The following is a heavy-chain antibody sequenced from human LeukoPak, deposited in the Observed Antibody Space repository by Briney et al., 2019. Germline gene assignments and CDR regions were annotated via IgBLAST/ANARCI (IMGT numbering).Heavy chain of an antibody. Sequence: GGSLRLSCAASGFTFSSYSMNWVRQAPGKGLEWVAVISYDGSNKYYADSVKGRFTISRDNSKNTLYLQMNSLRAEDTAVYYCARARSAKPYSLDYWGQGTLVTVSS. CDR3: ARARSAKPYSLDY. D-gene: IGHD6-13*01. CDR2: ISYDGSNK. V-gene: IGHV3-30*03. J-gene: IGHJ4*02. CDR1: GFTFSSYS.